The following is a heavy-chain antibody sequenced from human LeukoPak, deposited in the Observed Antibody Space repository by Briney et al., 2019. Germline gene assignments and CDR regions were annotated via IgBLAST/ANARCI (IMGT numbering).Heavy chain of an antibody. Sequence: SETLSLTCTVSGGSISSSSYYWGWIRQPPGRGLEWIGSIYYSGSTYYNPSLKSRVTISVDTSKNQFSLKLSSVTAADTAVYYCARLPVAARLRGYSDYWGQGTLVTVSS. D-gene: IGHD6-6*01. V-gene: IGHV4-39*01. CDR1: GGSISSSSYY. CDR3: ARLPVAARLRGYSDY. CDR2: IYYSGST. J-gene: IGHJ4*02.